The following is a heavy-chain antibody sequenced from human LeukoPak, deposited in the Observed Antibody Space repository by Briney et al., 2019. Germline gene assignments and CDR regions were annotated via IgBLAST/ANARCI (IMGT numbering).Heavy chain of an antibody. J-gene: IGHJ4*02. V-gene: IGHV5-51*01. CDR3: ARLVTVGLAYFDY. D-gene: IGHD3-16*02. Sequence: GASLQISCKGSGYSFTSYWIGWVRQLPGKGLEWMGIIYPGDSDTRYSPSFQGQVTISADKSISTAYLQWSSLKASDTAMYYCARLVTVGLAYFDYWGQGTLVTVSS. CDR2: IYPGDSDT. CDR1: GYSFTSYW.